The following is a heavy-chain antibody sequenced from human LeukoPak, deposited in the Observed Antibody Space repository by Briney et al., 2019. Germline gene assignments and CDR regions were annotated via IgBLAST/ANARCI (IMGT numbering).Heavy chain of an antibody. CDR1: GGTFSSYA. D-gene: IGHD3-10*01. CDR3: ARHLWFGELKLFYGMDV. J-gene: IGHJ6*02. V-gene: IGHV1-69*01. Sequence: SVKVSCKASGGTFSSYAISWVRQAPGQGLEWMGGIIPIFGTANYAQKFQGRVTITADESTSTAYMELSSLRSEDTAVYYCARHLWFGELKLFYGMDVWGQGTTVTVSS. CDR2: IIPIFGTA.